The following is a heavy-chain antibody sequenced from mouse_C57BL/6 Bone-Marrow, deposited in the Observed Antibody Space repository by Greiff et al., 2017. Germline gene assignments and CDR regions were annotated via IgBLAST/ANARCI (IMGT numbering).Heavy chain of an antibody. CDR1: EYEFPSHD. CDR3: ARQRYSNYWYFDV. J-gene: IGHJ1*03. D-gene: IGHD2-5*01. CDR2: INSDGGST. V-gene: IGHV5-2*01. Sequence: EVKVVESGGGLVQPGESLKLSCESNEYEFPSHDMSWVRKTPEKRLELVAAINSDGGSTYYPDNMERRVIISRDNTKKTLYLQMSSLRSEDTALYYCARQRYSNYWYFDVWGTGTTVTVSS.